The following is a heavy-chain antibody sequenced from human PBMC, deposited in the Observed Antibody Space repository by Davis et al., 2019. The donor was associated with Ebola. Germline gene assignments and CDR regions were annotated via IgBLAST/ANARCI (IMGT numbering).Heavy chain of an antibody. CDR1: GGSINSGGKY. CDR2: IHYSGRT. CDR3: ARVLLPAAYFDY. V-gene: IGHV4-31*03. D-gene: IGHD2-2*01. J-gene: IGHJ4*02. Sequence: MPSETLSLTCTVSGGSINSGGKYWNWIRQHPGKGLEWIGYIHYSGRTYYNPSLKSRVAISVDTSKNQFSLKLSSVTAADTAVYYCARVLLPAAYFDYWGQGTLVTVSS.